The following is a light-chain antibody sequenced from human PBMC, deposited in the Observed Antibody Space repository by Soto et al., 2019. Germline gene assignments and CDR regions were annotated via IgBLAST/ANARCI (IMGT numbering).Light chain of an antibody. CDR2: DAS. V-gene: IGKV3-11*01. CDR3: QQRSNWPALT. J-gene: IGKJ4*01. CDR1: QSVSSY. Sequence: EIVLTQSPATLSLSPGERATLSCRASQSVSSYLAWYQQKPVQAPRLLIYDASNRATGIPARFSGSGSGTDVTLTISSLEPEDFAVYYFQQRSNWPALTFGGGTKVEIK.